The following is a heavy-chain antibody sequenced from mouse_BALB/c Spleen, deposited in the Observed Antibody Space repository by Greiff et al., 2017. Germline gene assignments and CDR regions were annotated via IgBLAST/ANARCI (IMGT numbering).Heavy chain of an antibody. CDR3: ARKGYYGSSPYWYFDV. J-gene: IGHJ1*01. V-gene: IGHV1-69*02. D-gene: IGHD1-1*01. CDR2: IDPSDSYT. Sequence: QVQLQQPGAELVKPGASVKLSCKASGYTFTSYWMHWVKQRPGQGLEWIGEIDPSDSYTNYNQKFKGKATLTVDKSSSTAYMQLSSLTSEDSAVYYCARKGYYGSSPYWYFDVWGAGTTVTVSS. CDR1: GYTFTSYW.